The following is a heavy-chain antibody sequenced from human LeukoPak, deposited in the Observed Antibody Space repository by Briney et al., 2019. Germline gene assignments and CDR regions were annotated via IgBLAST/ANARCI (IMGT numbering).Heavy chain of an antibody. V-gene: IGHV3-30*04. CDR1: GFTFRSYA. J-gene: IGHJ4*02. D-gene: IGHD5-18*01. CDR3: ASMVTSYFDN. CDR2: ISYDGSNK. Sequence: GGSLRLSCAASGFTFRSYAMHGVRQARGKGLEWVAVISYDGSNKYYADSVKGRFIISRDNSKNTLYLQMNSLRAEDTAVYYCASMVTSYFDNWGQGTLVTVSS.